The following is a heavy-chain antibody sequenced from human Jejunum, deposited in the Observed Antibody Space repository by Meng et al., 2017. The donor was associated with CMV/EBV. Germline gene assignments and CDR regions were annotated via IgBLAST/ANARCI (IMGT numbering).Heavy chain of an antibody. CDR3: ARDSIVVVPAATGYYYYGMGV. CDR1: SNY. J-gene: IGHJ6*02. V-gene: IGHV4-59*01. D-gene: IGHD2-2*01. Sequence: SNYCRWIGQREERGLEWVGYIYYGESTNYNTSLKSQVTISVDTSKDQFSLKLSSVTAGDTAVYYCARDSIVVVPAATGYYYYGMGVWGQGTTVTVSS. CDR2: IYYGEST.